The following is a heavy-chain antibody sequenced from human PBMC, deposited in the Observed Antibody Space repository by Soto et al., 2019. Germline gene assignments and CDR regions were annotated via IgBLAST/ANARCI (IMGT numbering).Heavy chain of an antibody. CDR2: IKSKTAGGET. Sequence: GGSLRLSCAASGFTFSNAWMSWVRQAPGKGLEWVGRIKSKTAGGETDYAAPVKGRVTISRDYSKNTLYLQMNSLKTEDTAVYYCTTDYYDSSGYWMDVWGQGTTVTVSS. D-gene: IGHD3-22*01. CDR1: GFTFSNAW. J-gene: IGHJ6*02. CDR3: TTDYYDSSGYWMDV. V-gene: IGHV3-15*01.